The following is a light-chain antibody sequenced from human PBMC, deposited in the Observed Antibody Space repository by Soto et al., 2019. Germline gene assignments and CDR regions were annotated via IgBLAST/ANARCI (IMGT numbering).Light chain of an antibody. V-gene: IGLV2-14*01. CDR1: RSDVGNYNY. J-gene: IGLJ3*02. Sequence: QSALTQPASVSGSPGQSITISCTGTRSDVGNYNYVSWYQQHPGKAPKLMIYEVTNRPSGVSDRFSGSKSGNTASLTISGLQSEDEADYYCSSYTDSFTWVFGGGTKLTV. CDR2: EVT. CDR3: SSYTDSFTWV.